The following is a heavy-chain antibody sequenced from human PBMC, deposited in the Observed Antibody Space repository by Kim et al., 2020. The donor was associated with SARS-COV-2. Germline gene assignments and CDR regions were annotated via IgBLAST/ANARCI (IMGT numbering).Heavy chain of an antibody. Sequence: GGSLRLSCAASGFTFSSSGMNWVRQAPGKGLEWVSFISSSSSYIYYADSMKGRFTISRDNAKNSLYLQMNSLRAEDTAVYYCARYNWNFVAFDIWGQGTMVTVSS. CDR2: ISSSSSYI. J-gene: IGHJ3*02. V-gene: IGHV3-21*01. CDR1: GFTFSSSG. CDR3: ARYNWNFVAFDI. D-gene: IGHD1-7*01.